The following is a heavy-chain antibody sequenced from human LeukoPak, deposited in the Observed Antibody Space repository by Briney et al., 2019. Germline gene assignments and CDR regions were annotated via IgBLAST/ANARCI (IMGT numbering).Heavy chain of an antibody. CDR1: GYIFTTFG. CDR3: ARYTLVRGVNFYYHYYMDV. J-gene: IGHJ6*03. V-gene: IGHV1-18*01. Sequence: GASVKVSCKASGYIFTTFGISWVRQAPGQGLEWMGWISAYNGNTNYAQKLQGRVTMTTDTSTSTAYMELRSLRSDDTAVYYCARYTLVRGVNFYYHYYMDVWGKGTTVTISS. CDR2: ISAYNGNT. D-gene: IGHD3-10*01.